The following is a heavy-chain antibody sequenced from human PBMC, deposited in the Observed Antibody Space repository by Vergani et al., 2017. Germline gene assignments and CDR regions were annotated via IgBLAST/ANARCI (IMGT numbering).Heavy chain of an antibody. J-gene: IGHJ2*01. CDR3: VKDIAASGNYWYFDL. D-gene: IGHD6-13*01. Sequence: EVQLVESGGGSVQPGRSLRLSRAASGFTFDDYAMHWVRQAPGKGLEWVSGINWNNDSIAYADHVKGRFTISRNKAKNPLYLQMNSLRAEDTALYDCVKDIAASGNYWYFDLWGRGTLVTVSS. CDR1: GFTFDDYA. V-gene: IGHV3-9*01. CDR2: INWNNDSI.